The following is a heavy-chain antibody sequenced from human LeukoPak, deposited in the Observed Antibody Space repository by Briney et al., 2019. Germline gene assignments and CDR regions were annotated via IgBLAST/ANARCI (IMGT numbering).Heavy chain of an antibody. V-gene: IGHV3-23*01. CDR3: AKGGYSSGWYDY. CDR1: GFTFSSYA. CDR2: ISGSGGST. Sequence: PGGSLRLSCAASGFTFSSYAMSWVRQAPGKGLEWVSTISGSGGSTYYADSVKGRFTISRDNSKNTLYLQMNSLRAEDTAVYYCAKGGYSSGWYDYRGQGTLVTVSS. J-gene: IGHJ4*02. D-gene: IGHD6-19*01.